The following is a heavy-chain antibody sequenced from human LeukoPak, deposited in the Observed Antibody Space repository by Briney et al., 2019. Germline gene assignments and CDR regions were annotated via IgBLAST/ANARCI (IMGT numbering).Heavy chain of an antibody. CDR1: GYSFTSYW. V-gene: IGHV5-51*01. Sequence: GESLKISCKGSGYSFTSYWIGWVRQMPGKGLEWMGIIYPGDSDTRYSPSFQGQVTISVDKSISTAFLQWRSLKASDTAIYYCARRMNHHSFFYYMDVWGKGTTVTVSS. D-gene: IGHD5-18*01. CDR3: ARRMNHHSFFYYMDV. J-gene: IGHJ6*03. CDR2: IYPGDSDT.